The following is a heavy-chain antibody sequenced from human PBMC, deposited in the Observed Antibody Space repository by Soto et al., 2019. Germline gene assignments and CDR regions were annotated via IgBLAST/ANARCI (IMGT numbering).Heavy chain of an antibody. D-gene: IGHD3-10*01. V-gene: IGHV1-46*01. J-gene: IGHJ4*02. CDR3: AGTMVRGVIIEKNLDY. CDR2: INPTGGST. CDR1: GYTFINYY. Sequence: ASVKVSCKASGYTFINYYIHWVRQAPGRGLEWMAIINPTGGSTNYAQKFQGRLTLTMDTSTSTVYMELSSLTSEDTAVYYCAGTMVRGVIIEKNLDYWGQGTLVTVSS.